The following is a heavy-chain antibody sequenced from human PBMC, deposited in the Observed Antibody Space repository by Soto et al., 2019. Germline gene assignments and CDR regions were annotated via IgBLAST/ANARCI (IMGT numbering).Heavy chain of an antibody. CDR1: GGTFSSYA. J-gene: IGHJ6*02. Sequence: SVKVSCKASGGTFSSYAISWVRQAPGQGLEWMGGIIPIFGTANYAQKFQGRVTITADESTSTAYMELSSLRSEDTAVYYCARVAVPYYYGMDVWGQGTTVTVSS. D-gene: IGHD2-15*01. CDR3: ARVAVPYYYGMDV. V-gene: IGHV1-69*13. CDR2: IIPIFGTA.